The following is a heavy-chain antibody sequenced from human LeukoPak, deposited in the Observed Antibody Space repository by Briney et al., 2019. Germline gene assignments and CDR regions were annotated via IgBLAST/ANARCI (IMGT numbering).Heavy chain of an antibody. CDR2: IYYSGST. D-gene: IGHD2-15*01. V-gene: IGHV4-59*08. Sequence: SETLSLTCTVSGGSISSYYWSWIRQAPGKGLEWIGYIYYSGSTNYNPSLKSRVTISVDTSKNQFSLKLRSVTAADTAVYYCARMVIRAYCSGGSCYEHAFDIWGQGTMVTVSS. CDR1: GGSISSYY. CDR3: ARMVIRAYCSGGSCYEHAFDI. J-gene: IGHJ3*02.